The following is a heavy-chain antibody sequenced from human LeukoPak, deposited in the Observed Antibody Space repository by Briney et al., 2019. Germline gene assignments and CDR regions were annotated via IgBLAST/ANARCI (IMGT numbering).Heavy chain of an antibody. Sequence: ASVKVSCKVSGSTLSDFSIHWVRQAPGKGLEYVGGSDPEDGETFHAQNFQGRITMTEDTSIDTAYLELSSLRSEDTAVYYCVTDRARLFWYFDLWGRGTLVTVPS. CDR2: SDPEDGET. D-gene: IGHD2-21*02. J-gene: IGHJ2*01. CDR3: VTDRARLFWYFDL. V-gene: IGHV1-24*01. CDR1: GSTLSDFS.